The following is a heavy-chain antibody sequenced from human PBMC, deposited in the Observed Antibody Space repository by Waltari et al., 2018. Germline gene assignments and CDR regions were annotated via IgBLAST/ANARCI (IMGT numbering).Heavy chain of an antibody. Sequence: EVQLVESGGGVVQPGGSLRLSCAASGFTCRSYWMHGVRQVPGKGLVSVSRINTDGSSTDYADSVKGRFTMSRDNAKNTLFLQMNSLRAEDTALYYCARDGGYCTSTSCQLSSCDYWGQGTLVTVSS. CDR2: INTDGSST. CDR3: ARDGGYCTSTSCQLSSCDY. V-gene: IGHV3-74*01. D-gene: IGHD2-2*01. J-gene: IGHJ4*02. CDR1: GFTCRSYW.